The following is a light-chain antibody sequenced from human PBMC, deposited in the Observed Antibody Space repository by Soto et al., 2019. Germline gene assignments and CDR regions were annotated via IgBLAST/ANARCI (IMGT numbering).Light chain of an antibody. Sequence: QSALTQPASVSGSPGQSITISCTGTTSDVGDYDYVSWYQQHPGKAPKLIIYEVSTRPSGVSNRFSGSKSGNTASLTISGLQAEDEADYYCSSYTSTRALVRIGGGTKLTVL. CDR2: EVS. V-gene: IGLV2-14*01. CDR1: TSDVGDYDY. J-gene: IGLJ2*01. CDR3: SSYTSTRALVR.